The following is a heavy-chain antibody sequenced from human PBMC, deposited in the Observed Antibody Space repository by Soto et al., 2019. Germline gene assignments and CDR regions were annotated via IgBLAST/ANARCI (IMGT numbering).Heavy chain of an antibody. Sequence: GGSLRLSCAASGFTFSNAWMNWVRQAPGKGLEWVGRIKSKTDGGTTDYAAPVKGRFTISRDDSKNTLYLQMNSLRAEDTAVYYCAILTGDQYFDLWGRGTLVTVSS. CDR3: AILTGDQYFDL. CDR1: GFTFSNAW. V-gene: IGHV3-15*07. D-gene: IGHD7-27*01. J-gene: IGHJ2*01. CDR2: IKSKTDGGTT.